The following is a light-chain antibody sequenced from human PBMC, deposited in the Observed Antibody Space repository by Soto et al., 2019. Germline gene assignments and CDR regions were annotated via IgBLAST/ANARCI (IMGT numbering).Light chain of an antibody. CDR3: LQAINDPPIT. Sequence: DTVMTQSPLFLPVTPGEPASISCRSSQSLLHSNGYNYLDWYLQKPGQSPQLLIYLGSNRASGVPDRFSGSGSGTDFTLKISRVEAEDVGVYYCLQAINDPPITLGQGTRLEIK. CDR1: QSLLHSNGYNY. J-gene: IGKJ5*01. CDR2: LGS. V-gene: IGKV2-28*01.